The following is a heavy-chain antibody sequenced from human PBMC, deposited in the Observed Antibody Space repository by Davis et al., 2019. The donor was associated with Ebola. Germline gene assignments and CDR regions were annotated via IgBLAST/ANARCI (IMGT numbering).Heavy chain of an antibody. D-gene: IGHD3-22*01. CDR1: GYTFTSYG. J-gene: IGHJ5*02. Sequence: AASVKVSCKASGYTFTSYGISWVRQAPGQGLEWMGWISAYNGNTNYAQKLQGRVTMTTDTSTSTAYMELRSLRSDDKAVYYCARSEDYYDSSGYYQYNWFDPWGQGTLVTVSS. V-gene: IGHV1-18*01. CDR3: ARSEDYYDSSGYYQYNWFDP. CDR2: ISAYNGNT.